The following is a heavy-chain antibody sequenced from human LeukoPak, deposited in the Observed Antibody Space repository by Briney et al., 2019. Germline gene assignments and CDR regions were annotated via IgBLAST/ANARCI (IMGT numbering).Heavy chain of an antibody. CDR1: GFTFSSYA. CDR3: ATLPT. D-gene: IGHD4-17*01. CDR2: ISYDGNNK. V-gene: IGHV3-30-3*01. J-gene: IGHJ4*02. Sequence: GRSLRLSCAASGFTFSSYAMHWVRQAPGKGLEWVAVISYDGNNKYYADSVKGRFTISRDNSKNTLYLRMNSLRAEDTALYYCATLPTWGQGTLVTVSS.